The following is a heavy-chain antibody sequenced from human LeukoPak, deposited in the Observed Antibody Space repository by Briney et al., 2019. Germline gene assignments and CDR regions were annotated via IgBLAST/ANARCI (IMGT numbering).Heavy chain of an antibody. D-gene: IGHD3-10*01. CDR1: GFTFSSST. V-gene: IGHV3-23*01. CDR2: ITGGGGSST. J-gene: IGHJ4*02. CDR3: AITGVRDFDS. Sequence: GGSLRLSCAASGFTFSSSTMTWVRQAPGNGLEWVSSITGGGGSSTYHADSVKGRFTISRDNSKDTLFLQMNSLRAEDTAVYYCAITGVRDFDSWGQGTLVTVSS.